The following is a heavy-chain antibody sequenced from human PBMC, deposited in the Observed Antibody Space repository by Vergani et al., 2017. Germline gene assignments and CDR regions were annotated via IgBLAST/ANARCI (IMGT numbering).Heavy chain of an antibody. CDR1: GFAFSRYA. V-gene: IGHV3-23*01. J-gene: IGHJ4*02. Sequence: EVQLLESGGGLVQPGGSLRLSCSAAGFAFSRYAMSWVRQAPGKGLEWVSGLTASGSGISYADSVRGRFTISRDNSKNTLFLQMDSLRAEDTAVYYCAKSGWLQHFGAHYFDSWGQGTLVTVSS. CDR2: LTASGSGI. D-gene: IGHD5-24*01. CDR3: AKSGWLQHFGAHYFDS.